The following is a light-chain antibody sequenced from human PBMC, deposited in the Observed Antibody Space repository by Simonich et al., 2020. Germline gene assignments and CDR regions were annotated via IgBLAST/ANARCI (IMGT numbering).Light chain of an antibody. V-gene: IGLV2-14*01. J-gene: IGLJ3*02. CDR3: SSYTSGSTLV. Sequence: QSALTQPASVSWSPGQSITISCTGTSSDVCGYNYVSWSQQHPGKPPELMIYDVSKRPSGVSNRFSGSKSGNTASLTISGLQAEDEADYYCSSYTSGSTLVFGGGTKLTVL. CDR2: DVS. CDR1: SSDVCGYNY.